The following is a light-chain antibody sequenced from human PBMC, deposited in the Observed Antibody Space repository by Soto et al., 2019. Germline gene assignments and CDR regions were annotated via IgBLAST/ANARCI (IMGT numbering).Light chain of an antibody. CDR1: QSISRW. J-gene: IGKJ1*01. CDR3: QQSYSTPRT. V-gene: IGKV1-39*01. Sequence: DIQMTQSPSTLSASVGDRVTITCLAIQSISRWLAWYQQKAGKAPKLLIYAASSLQSGVPSRFSGSGSGTDFSLTISSLQPEDFETYYCQQSYSTPRTFGQGTKVDIK. CDR2: AAS.